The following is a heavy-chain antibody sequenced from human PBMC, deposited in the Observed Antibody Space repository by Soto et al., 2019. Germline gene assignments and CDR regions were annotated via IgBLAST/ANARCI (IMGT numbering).Heavy chain of an antibody. CDR1: GGSMSTYH. D-gene: IGHD5-12*01. V-gene: IGHV4-59*08. Sequence: SETRSLTCTVSGGSMSTYHWSWIRQPPGRELEWIGYIYYSGDTNYHPSLKSRVTISVDTSKNQFSLKLNSVTAADTAVYFCARHSGYDWVFDYWGQGTLVTVS. CDR2: IYYSGDT. CDR3: ARHSGYDWVFDY. J-gene: IGHJ4*02.